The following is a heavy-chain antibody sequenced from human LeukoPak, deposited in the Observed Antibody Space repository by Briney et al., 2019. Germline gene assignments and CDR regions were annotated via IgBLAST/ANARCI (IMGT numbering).Heavy chain of an antibody. J-gene: IGHJ4*02. D-gene: IGHD5-12*01. CDR1: GGSISSYY. Sequence: SETLSLTCTVSGGSISSYYWSWIRQPPGKGLEWIGYIYYSGSTNYNPSLKSRVTISVDTSKNQFSLKLSSVTAADTAVYYCARGGRLRRFANAARGDYWGQGTLVTVSS. CDR2: IYYSGST. V-gene: IGHV4-59*12. CDR3: ARGGRLRRFANAARGDY.